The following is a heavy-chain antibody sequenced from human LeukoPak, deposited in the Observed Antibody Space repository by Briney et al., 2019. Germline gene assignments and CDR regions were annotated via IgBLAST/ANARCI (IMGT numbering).Heavy chain of an antibody. J-gene: IGHJ4*02. CDR2: IYSGGTT. D-gene: IGHD6-13*01. CDR3: ANGYSFSGRFDY. Sequence: PGGSLRLSCAASGFTVSSNYMSWVRQAPGKGLEWVSVIYSGGTTYYADSVKGRFTISRDNSKNTLYLQMNSLRAEDTAVYYCANGYSFSGRFDYRGQGTLVTVSS. CDR1: GFTVSSNY. V-gene: IGHV3-53*01.